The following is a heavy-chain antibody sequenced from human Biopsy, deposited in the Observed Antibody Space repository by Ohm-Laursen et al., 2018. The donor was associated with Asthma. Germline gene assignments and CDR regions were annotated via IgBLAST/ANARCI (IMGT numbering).Heavy chain of an antibody. CDR2: VGSEESYT. D-gene: IGHD3-16*01. V-gene: IGHV3-33*01. CDR3: ARDFSRAIMIGGGREHYFDF. J-gene: IGHJ4*02. Sequence: SLRLSCSASGFTFMTYGMHWVRQVPGKGLEWVATVGSEESYTDHADSVKGRFTISRDNSKNTLHLQMNSLSPEDTAVYYCARDFSRAIMIGGGREHYFDFWGQGTLVTVSS. CDR1: GFTFMTYG.